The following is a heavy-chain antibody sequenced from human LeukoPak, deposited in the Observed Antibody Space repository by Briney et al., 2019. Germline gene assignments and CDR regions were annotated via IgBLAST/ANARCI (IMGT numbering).Heavy chain of an antibody. CDR1: GGSFSGYY. V-gene: IGHV4-34*01. CDR3: ARGQNDFWSGEILQFDY. Sequence: SETLSLTCGVYGGSFSGYYWSWIRQPPGKGLEWIGEINHSGSTNYNPSLKSRVTMSVDTSKNHFSLKLSSVTAADTAVCYCARGQNDFWSGEILQFDYWGQGTLVTVSS. CDR2: INHSGST. J-gene: IGHJ4*02. D-gene: IGHD3-3*01.